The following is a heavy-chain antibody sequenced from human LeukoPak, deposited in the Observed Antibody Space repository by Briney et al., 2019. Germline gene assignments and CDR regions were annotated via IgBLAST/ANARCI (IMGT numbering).Heavy chain of an antibody. J-gene: IGHJ4*02. CDR2: IYYSGST. D-gene: IGHD3-22*01. Sequence: SETLSLTCTVSGGSISSYYWSWIRQPPGKGLEWIGYIYYSGSTNYNPSLKSRVTISVDTSKNQFSLKLSSVTAADTAVYYCARGDYYGSSGYYPDWGQGTLVTVSS. CDR1: GGSISSYY. CDR3: ARGDYYGSSGYYPD. V-gene: IGHV4-59*01.